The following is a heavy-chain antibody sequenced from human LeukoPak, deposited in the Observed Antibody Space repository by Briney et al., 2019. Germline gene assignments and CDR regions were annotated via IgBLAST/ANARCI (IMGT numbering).Heavy chain of an antibody. CDR3: ARAPGIHYDSTVIAH. CDR2: INWNSASI. Sequence: GGSLRLSCAASGFTFDDYAMHWVRQVPGKGLEWVSGINWNSASIGYADSVKGRFTISRDNAENSLYLQMNSLRAEDTAMYYCARAPGIHYDSTVIAHWGQGTLVTVSS. CDR1: GFTFDDYA. J-gene: IGHJ4*02. D-gene: IGHD3-22*01. V-gene: IGHV3-9*01.